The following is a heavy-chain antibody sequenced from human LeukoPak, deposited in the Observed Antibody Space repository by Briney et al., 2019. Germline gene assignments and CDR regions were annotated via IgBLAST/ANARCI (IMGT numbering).Heavy chain of an antibody. V-gene: IGHV3-74*01. D-gene: IGHD6-19*01. J-gene: IGHJ5*02. CDR1: GFTFSSYW. CDR2: INSDGSST. CDR3: ARGYPQGIAVDGSWFDP. Sequence: GSLRLSCAASGFTFSSYWMHWVRQAPGKGLVWVSRINSDGSSTSYADSVKGRFTISRDNAKNTLYLQMNSLRAEDTAVYYCARGYPQGIAVDGSWFDPWGQGTLVTVSS.